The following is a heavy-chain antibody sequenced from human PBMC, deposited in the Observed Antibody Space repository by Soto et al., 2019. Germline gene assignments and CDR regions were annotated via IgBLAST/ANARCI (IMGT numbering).Heavy chain of an antibody. Sequence: SETLCLTCSVAGGTLSSYYWSWLRQPTGKGLEWIGYIYYSGSTNYNPSLKSRVTISVDTSKNQFSLKLSSVTAADTAVYYCARSSDYDILTGYYPRPVYYFDYWGQGTLVTVSS. CDR3: ARSSDYDILTGYYPRPVYYFDY. D-gene: IGHD3-9*01. CDR2: IYYSGST. J-gene: IGHJ4*02. CDR1: GGTLSSYY. V-gene: IGHV4-59*01.